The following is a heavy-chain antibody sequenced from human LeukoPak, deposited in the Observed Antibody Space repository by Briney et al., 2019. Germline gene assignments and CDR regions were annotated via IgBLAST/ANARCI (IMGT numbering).Heavy chain of an antibody. J-gene: IGHJ4*02. Sequence: PSETLSLTCAVYGGSFSGYYWSWIRQPPGKGLEWMGEINHSGSTNYNPSLKSRVTISVDTSKNQFSLKLSSVTAADTAVYYCARRSGYSYGRLDYWGQGTLVTVSS. CDR2: INHSGST. CDR1: GGSFSGYY. D-gene: IGHD5-18*01. CDR3: ARRSGYSYGRLDY. V-gene: IGHV4-34*01.